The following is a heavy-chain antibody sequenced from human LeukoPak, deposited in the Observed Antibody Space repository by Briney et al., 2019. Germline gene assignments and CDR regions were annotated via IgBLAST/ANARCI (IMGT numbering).Heavy chain of an antibody. CDR3: ARDPGSGYEEHFDY. D-gene: IGHD5-12*01. CDR2: ISSSGSTM. V-gene: IGHV3-48*04. CDR1: GFTFSSYW. Sequence: PGGSLRLSCAASGFTFSSYWMSWVRQAPGKGLEWVSYISSSGSTMYYTDSVKGRFTISRDNAKDSLYLQMNSLRAEDTAVYYCARDPGSGYEEHFDYWGQGTLVTVSS. J-gene: IGHJ4*02.